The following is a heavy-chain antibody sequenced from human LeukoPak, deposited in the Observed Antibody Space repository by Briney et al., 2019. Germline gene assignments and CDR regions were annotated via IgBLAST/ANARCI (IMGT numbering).Heavy chain of an antibody. CDR2: INPSGGST. Sequence: ASVKVSCKASGYTFTSYYMHWVRQAPGQGLEWMGIINPSGGSTSYAQKFQGRVTITADKSTSTAYMELSSLRSEDTAVYYCARVSSGYYYMDVWGKGTTVTVSS. CDR1: GYTFTSYY. V-gene: IGHV1-46*01. D-gene: IGHD3-10*02. J-gene: IGHJ6*03. CDR3: ARVSSGYYYMDV.